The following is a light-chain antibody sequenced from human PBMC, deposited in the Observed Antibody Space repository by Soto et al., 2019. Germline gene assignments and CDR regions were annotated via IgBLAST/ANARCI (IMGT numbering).Light chain of an antibody. CDR2: AAS. Sequence: DIQMTQSPSSVSGSVGDRVTITCRASQGISSGLAWYQQKPGKAPKLLIYAASRLQSGVPSRFSDSGSGTDFTLTISSLQPEDFATYYCQQANRFPLTFGGGTKVEIK. J-gene: IGKJ4*01. V-gene: IGKV1-12*01. CDR3: QQANRFPLT. CDR1: QGISSG.